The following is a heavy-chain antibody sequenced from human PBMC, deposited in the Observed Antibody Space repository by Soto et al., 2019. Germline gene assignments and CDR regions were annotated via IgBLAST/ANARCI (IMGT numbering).Heavy chain of an antibody. J-gene: IGHJ3*01. V-gene: IGHV6-1*01. CDR1: GDSVSSNSAA. CDR2: TYYRSKWYN. D-gene: IGHD5-12*01. CDR3: ARVPNPFRLKIGYEDVYAF. Sequence: PSQTLSLTCAISGDSVSSNSAAWNWIRQSPSRGLEWLGRTYYRSKWYNDYAVSVKSRITINPDTSKNQFSLQLNSVTPEDTAVYYCARVPNPFRLKIGYEDVYAFWGQGTMVTVSS.